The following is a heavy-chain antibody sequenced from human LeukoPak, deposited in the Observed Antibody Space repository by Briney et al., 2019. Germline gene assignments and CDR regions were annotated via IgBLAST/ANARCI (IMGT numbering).Heavy chain of an antibody. D-gene: IGHD5-12*01. CDR1: GFTFSSYA. CDR3: AKVRSGYDSLDY. Sequence: GGSLRLSCAASGFTFSSYAMHWVRQAPGKGLEWVAVISYDGSNKYYADSVKGRFTISRDNSKNTLYLQMNSLRAEDTAVYYCAKVRSGYDSLDYWGQGTLVTVSS. CDR2: ISYDGSNK. J-gene: IGHJ4*02. V-gene: IGHV3-30-3*01.